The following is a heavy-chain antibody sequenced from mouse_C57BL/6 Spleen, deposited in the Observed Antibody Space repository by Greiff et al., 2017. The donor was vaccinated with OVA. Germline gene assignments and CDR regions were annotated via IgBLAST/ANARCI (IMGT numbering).Heavy chain of an antibody. J-gene: IGHJ2*01. D-gene: IGHD1-1*01. V-gene: IGHV1-64*01. CDR1: GYTFTSYW. CDR2: IHPNSGST. CDR3: ARATSGSYYFDY. Sequence: VKLQQPGAELVKPGASVKLSCKASGYTFTSYWMHWVKQRPGQGLEWIGMIHPNSGSTNYNEKFKSKATLTVDKSSSTAYMQLSSLTSEDSAVYYCARATSGSYYFDYWGQGTTLTVSS.